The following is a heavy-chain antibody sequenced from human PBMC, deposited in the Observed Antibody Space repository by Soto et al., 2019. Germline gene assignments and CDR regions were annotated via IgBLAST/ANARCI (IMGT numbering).Heavy chain of an antibody. CDR3: ATSYSSSSSDFDY. J-gene: IGHJ4*02. CDR1: GYTFTRFG. CDR2: ISASNGNT. V-gene: IGHV1-18*01. Sequence: QVQLVQSGAEVKKPGASVKVSCKVSGYTFTRFGISWVRQAPGQGLEWMGWISASNGNTNYAHKVQGRVTMTTDTSTSTAYMELTSLRSDDTAVHYCATSYSSSSSDFDYWGQGTLVTVSS. D-gene: IGHD6-6*01.